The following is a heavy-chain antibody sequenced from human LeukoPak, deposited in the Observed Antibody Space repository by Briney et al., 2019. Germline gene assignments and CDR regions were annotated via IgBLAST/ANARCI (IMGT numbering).Heavy chain of an antibody. CDR3: ARPMKARGDSEFTGSADY. Sequence: SETLSLTCAVYSVSFSGYYWSWIRQPPGKGLEWIGEVTHSGSTNYNPSLKSRVSISADSSERQFSLKLNSVTAADTAVYYCARPMKARGDSEFTGSADYWGQGTLVTVSS. J-gene: IGHJ4*02. CDR1: SVSFSGYY. D-gene: IGHD2-21*02. V-gene: IGHV4-34*01. CDR2: VTHSGST.